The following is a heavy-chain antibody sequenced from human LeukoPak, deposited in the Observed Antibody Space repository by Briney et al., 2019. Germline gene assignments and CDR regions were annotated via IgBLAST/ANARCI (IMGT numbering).Heavy chain of an antibody. D-gene: IGHD3-22*01. Sequence: PGGSLRLSCAASGFTFSSYSMTWVRQAPGKGLEWVSYISSSSSTIYYADSVKGRFTISRDNAKNSLYLQMNSLRAEDTAVYYCAREYDSSGANALTFDYWGQGTLVTVSS. V-gene: IGHV3-48*01. CDR1: GFTFSSYS. CDR3: AREYDSSGANALTFDY. J-gene: IGHJ4*02. CDR2: ISSSSSTI.